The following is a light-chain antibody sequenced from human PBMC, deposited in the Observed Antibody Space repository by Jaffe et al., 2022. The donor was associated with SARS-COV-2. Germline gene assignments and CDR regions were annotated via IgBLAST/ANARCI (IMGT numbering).Light chain of an antibody. CDR1: QSVSSSY. J-gene: IGKJ1*01. CDR2: GAS. V-gene: IGKV3-20*01. Sequence: EIVLTQSPGTLSLSPGERATLSCRASQSVSSSYLAWYQQKPGQAPRLLIYGASNRATGIPDRFSGSGSGTDFTLTISRLEPEDFAVYYCQQYTGSPWTFGQGTKVEIK. CDR3: QQYTGSPWT.